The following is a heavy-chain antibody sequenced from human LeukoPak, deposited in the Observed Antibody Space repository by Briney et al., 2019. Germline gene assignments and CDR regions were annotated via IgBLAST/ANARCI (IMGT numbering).Heavy chain of an antibody. Sequence: SETLSLTCTVSGGSISSYYWSWIRQPAGKGLEWIGRIYTSGSTNYNPSLESRVTMSVDTSKNQFSLKLSSVTAADTAVYYCARDIVGATTAWFDPWGQGTLVTVSS. D-gene: IGHD1-26*01. J-gene: IGHJ5*02. CDR2: IYTSGST. V-gene: IGHV4-4*07. CDR1: GGSISSYY. CDR3: ARDIVGATTAWFDP.